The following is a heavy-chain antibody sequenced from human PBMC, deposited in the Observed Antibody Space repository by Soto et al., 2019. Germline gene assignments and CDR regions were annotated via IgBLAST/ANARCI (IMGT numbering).Heavy chain of an antibody. J-gene: IGHJ4*02. D-gene: IGHD1-7*01. Sequence: EVQLVESGGGLVKPGGSLTLSCAVSGFPFSKAWMSWVRQAPGKGLEWIGRIKSTPDGGRIDYAAPVQGRFTISRDDSENTLFLQMNSLKTEDTAVYYCTTSVTGTPRAIDYWGLGTLVTVSS. CDR2: IKSTPDGGRI. V-gene: IGHV3-15*01. CDR1: GFPFSKAW. CDR3: TTSVTGTPRAIDY.